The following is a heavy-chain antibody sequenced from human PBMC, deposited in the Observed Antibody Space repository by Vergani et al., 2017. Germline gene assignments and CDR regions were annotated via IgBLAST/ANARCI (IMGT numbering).Heavy chain of an antibody. J-gene: IGHJ4*02. D-gene: IGHD6-19*01. Sequence: EVQLLESGGGLVQPGGSLRLSCAASGFTFSSYAMSWVRQAPGKGLEWVSAISGSGGSTYYADSVKGRFTISRDNSKNTLYLQMNSLRAEDTAVYYCARAPSSSPFLAGSDYWGQGTLVTVSS. V-gene: IGHV3-23*01. CDR2: ISGSGGST. CDR3: ARAPSSSPFLAGSDY. CDR1: GFTFSSYA.